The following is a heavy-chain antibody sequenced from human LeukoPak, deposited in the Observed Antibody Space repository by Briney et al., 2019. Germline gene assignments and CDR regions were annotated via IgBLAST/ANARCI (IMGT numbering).Heavy chain of an antibody. D-gene: IGHD3-3*01. V-gene: IGHV4-34*01. CDR2: INHSGST. J-gene: IGHJ4*02. CDR3: ARVADFWSGYNGRFDY. Sequence: SETLSLTCTVSGGSISSYYWSWIRQPPGKGLEWIGEINHSGSTNYNPSLKSRVTISVDTSKNQFSLKLSSVTAADTAVYYCARVADFWSGYNGRFDYWGQGTLVTVSS. CDR1: GGSISSYY.